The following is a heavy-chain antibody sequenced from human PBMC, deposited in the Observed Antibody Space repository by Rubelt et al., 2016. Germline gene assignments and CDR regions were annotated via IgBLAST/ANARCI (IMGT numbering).Heavy chain of an antibody. CDR1: GGTFSSYA. CDR3: SRAPTHGMDV. Sequence: QVQLVQSGAEVKKPGSSVKVSCKASGGTFSSYAISWVRQAPGQGLEWMGRIIPILGIANYAQKLQGRVTMTTDTSTSTAYMELRSRRSDDTAVYYCSRAPTHGMDVWGQGTKVTVSS. J-gene: IGHJ6*02. CDR2: IIPILGIA. V-gene: IGHV1-69*04.